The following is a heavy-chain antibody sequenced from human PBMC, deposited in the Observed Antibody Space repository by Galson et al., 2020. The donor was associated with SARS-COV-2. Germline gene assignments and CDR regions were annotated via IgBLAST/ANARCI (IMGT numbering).Heavy chain of an antibody. V-gene: IGHV3-30*18. CDR1: GFTFSNYG. J-gene: IGHJ4*02. Sequence: GGSLRLSCAASGFTFSNYGMHWVRQAPGKGLEWVAVISNAGNDAYYADSVKGRFIIFRDNSKNTLYLQMNSLTTEDTAVYYCAKRDGDSDYGHYFENWGQGTLVTVSS. CDR3: AKRDGDSDYGHYFEN. CDR2: ISNAGNDA. D-gene: IGHD4-17*01.